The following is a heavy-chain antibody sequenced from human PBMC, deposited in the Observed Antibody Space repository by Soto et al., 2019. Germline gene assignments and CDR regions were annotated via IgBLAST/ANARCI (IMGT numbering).Heavy chain of an antibody. CDR2: ISGYNGKT. CDR1: GYTFTSYG. V-gene: IGHV1-18*01. D-gene: IGHD6-19*01. J-gene: IGHJ5*02. CDR3: AREIERGSGFGWFDL. Sequence: QVQLVQSGAEVKKPGASVKVSCKASGYTFTSYGVSWVRQAPGQGLEWMGWISGYNGKTGYAQKLQGRVTMTTDTPTSTGYMELRSLRSDDTAVYYCAREIERGSGFGWFDLWGQGALVSVSS.